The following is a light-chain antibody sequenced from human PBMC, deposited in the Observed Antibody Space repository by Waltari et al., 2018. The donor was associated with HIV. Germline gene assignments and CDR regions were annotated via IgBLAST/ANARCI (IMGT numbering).Light chain of an antibody. V-gene: IGLV1-44*01. CDR1: SPNIGSNT. CDR3: AAWDDSLNAWV. J-gene: IGLJ3*02. CDR2: SNN. Sequence: QSVLTQPPSASGTPGQRVTISCSGSSPNIGSNTVNWYQQLPGTAPKRLIYSNNQRPSGVPDRFSGSKSGTSASLAISGLQSEDEADYYCAAWDDSLNAWVFGGGTKLTVL.